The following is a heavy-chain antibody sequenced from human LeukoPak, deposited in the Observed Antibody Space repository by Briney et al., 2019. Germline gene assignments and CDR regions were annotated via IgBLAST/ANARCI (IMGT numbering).Heavy chain of an antibody. J-gene: IGHJ4*02. D-gene: IGHD1-1*01. V-gene: IGHV3-30*18. CDR2: ISYDGSNK. CDR1: GFTFSSYG. CDR3: AKESGAQPGAVDY. Sequence: GGSLRLSCAASGFTFSSYGMHWVRQAPGKGLEWVAVISYDGSNKYYADSVKGRFTISRDNSKNTLYLQMNSLRAEDTAVYYCAKESGAQPGAVDYWGQGTLVTVSS.